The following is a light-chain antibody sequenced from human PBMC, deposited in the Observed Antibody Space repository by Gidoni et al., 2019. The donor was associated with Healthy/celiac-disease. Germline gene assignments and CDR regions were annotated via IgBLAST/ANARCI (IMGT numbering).Light chain of an antibody. CDR3: QQRSNWPPYT. Sequence: DIVLTQSPATLSLSPGERATRSCIASQSVSSYLAWYQQKPGQAPRLLIYDASNRATGIPARFSGSGSGTDFTLTISSLEPEDFAVYYCQQRSNWPPYTFGQGTKLEIK. CDR2: DAS. V-gene: IGKV3-11*01. J-gene: IGKJ2*01. CDR1: QSVSSY.